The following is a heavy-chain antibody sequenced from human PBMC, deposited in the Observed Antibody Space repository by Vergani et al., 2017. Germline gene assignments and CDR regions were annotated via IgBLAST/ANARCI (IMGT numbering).Heavy chain of an antibody. J-gene: IGHJ6*02. CDR1: GFSLSTSGVG. Sequence: QITLKESGPTLVKPTQTLTLTCTFSGFSLSTSGVGVGWIRQPPRKALEWLALIYWNDDKRYSPSLKSRLTITKDTSKNQVVLTMTNMDPVDTATYYCSHETITYYYYYGMDVWGQGTTVTVSS. D-gene: IGHD3-3*01. CDR3: SHETITYYYYYGMDV. CDR2: IYWNDDK. V-gene: IGHV2-5*01.